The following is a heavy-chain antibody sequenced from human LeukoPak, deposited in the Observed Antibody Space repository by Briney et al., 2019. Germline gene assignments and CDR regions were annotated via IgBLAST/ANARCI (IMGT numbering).Heavy chain of an antibody. V-gene: IGHV3-7*01. D-gene: IGHD5-18*01. J-gene: IGHJ4*02. Sequence: GGSLRLSCAASGFTFSSYWMSWVRQAPGKGLEGVANIKQDGSEKYYVDSVKGRFTISRDNAKNSLYLQMNSLRAEDTAVYYCARDFEDTAMGGDYWGQGTLVTVSS. CDR3: ARDFEDTAMGGDY. CDR2: IKQDGSEK. CDR1: GFTFSSYW.